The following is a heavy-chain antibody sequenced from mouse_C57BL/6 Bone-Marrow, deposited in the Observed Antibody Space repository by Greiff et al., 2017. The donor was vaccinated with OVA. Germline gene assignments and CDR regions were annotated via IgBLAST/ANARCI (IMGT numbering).Heavy chain of an antibody. CDR1: GYTFTSYW. CDR3: ARRALFITTVPYYFDY. Sequence: QVQLQQPGAELVRPGSSVKLSCKASGYTFTSYWMDWVKQRPGQGLEWIGNIYPSDSETHSNQKFKDKATLTVDNSSSTAYMQLSSLTSEDSAVYYCARRALFITTVPYYFDYWGQGTTLTVSS. V-gene: IGHV1-61*01. J-gene: IGHJ2*01. D-gene: IGHD1-1*01. CDR2: IYPSDSET.